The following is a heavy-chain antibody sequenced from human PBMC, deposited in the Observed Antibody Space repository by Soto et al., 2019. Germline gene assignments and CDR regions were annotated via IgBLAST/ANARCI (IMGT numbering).Heavy chain of an antibody. J-gene: IGHJ2*01. CDR1: GFTFSSYA. CDR3: ARATAGTTHWVSDL. D-gene: IGHD1-7*01. V-gene: IGHV3-23*01. Sequence: EVQVLESGGGLGQPGGSLRLSCAASGFTFSSYAMTWVRQAPGKGLELVSTISKGGSTYYADSVKGRFTISRDNSKNTLYLQMNRLRDKDTAIYYCARATAGTTHWVSDLWGRGTLGTGTS. CDR2: ISKGGST.